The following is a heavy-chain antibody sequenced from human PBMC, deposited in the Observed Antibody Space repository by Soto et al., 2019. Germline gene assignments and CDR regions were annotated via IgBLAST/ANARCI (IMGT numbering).Heavy chain of an antibody. J-gene: IGHJ6*02. V-gene: IGHV1-69*13. CDR1: GGTFSSYA. D-gene: IGHD3-10*01. Sequence: SVKVSCKASGGTFSSYAISWVRQAPGQGLEWMGGIIPIFGTANYAQKFQGRVTITADESTSTAYMELSSLRSEDTAVYYCARWFGEENSYYYYYGMDVWGQGTTVTAP. CDR2: IIPIFGTA. CDR3: ARWFGEENSYYYYYGMDV.